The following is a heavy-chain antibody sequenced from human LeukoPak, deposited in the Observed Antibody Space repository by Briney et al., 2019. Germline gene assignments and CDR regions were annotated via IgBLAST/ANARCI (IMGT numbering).Heavy chain of an antibody. V-gene: IGHV4-61*02. CDR2: IYTSGST. CDR1: GGSISSGSYY. J-gene: IGHJ4*02. CDR3: ASDIYYYDSSGLFDY. D-gene: IGHD3-22*01. Sequence: PSQTLSLTCTVSGGSISSGSYYWSWIRQPAGKGLEWIGRIYTSGSTNYNPSLKSRVTISVDTSKNQFSLKLSSVTAADTAVYYCASDIYYYDSSGLFDYWGQGTLVTVSS.